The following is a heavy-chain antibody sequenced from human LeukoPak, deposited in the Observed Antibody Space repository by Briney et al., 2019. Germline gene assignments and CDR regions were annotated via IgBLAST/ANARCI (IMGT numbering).Heavy chain of an antibody. CDR2: ISGRGDYT. Sequence: PGGSLRLSCAASGFTFTNYAMNWVRQAPGKGLHWVSTISGRGDYTYYADSVKGRFTISRDNSKNTLYLQMNSLRAEDTAVYYCAKDGESFDSKWLLPDYYYYYGMDVWGQGTTVTVSS. V-gene: IGHV3-23*01. CDR3: AKDGESFDSKWLLPDYYYYYGMDV. D-gene: IGHD3-22*01. CDR1: GFTFTNYA. J-gene: IGHJ6*02.